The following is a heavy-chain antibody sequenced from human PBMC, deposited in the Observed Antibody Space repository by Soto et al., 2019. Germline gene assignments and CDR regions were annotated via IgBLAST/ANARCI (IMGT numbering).Heavy chain of an antibody. D-gene: IGHD3-16*01. CDR2: ITGTSAFT. J-gene: IGHJ4*02. V-gene: IGHV3-21*01. Sequence: GGSLRLSCAASGFVFSDFQFNWVRQAPGGGLEWLSSITGTSAFTEYAESIEGRFTISRDNPNKLLFLHMDNLRPEDTAVYYCVRDNLAFQGAFDLWGQGTLVTVSS. CDR3: VRDNLAFQGAFDL. CDR1: GFVFSDFQ.